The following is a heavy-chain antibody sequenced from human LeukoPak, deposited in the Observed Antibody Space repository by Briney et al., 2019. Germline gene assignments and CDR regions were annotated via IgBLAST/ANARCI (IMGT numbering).Heavy chain of an antibody. CDR3: AKDLAPYCGGDCYSDWFDP. J-gene: IGHJ5*02. D-gene: IGHD2-21*02. CDR2: ISGSGGST. V-gene: IGHV3-23*01. Sequence: GGSLRLSCAASGFTFSSYAMSWVRQAPGKGLEWVSAISGSGGSTYYADSVKGRFTISRDNSKNTLYLQMNSLRAEDTAVYYCAKDLAPYCGGDCYSDWFDPWGQGTLVTVSS. CDR1: GFTFSSYA.